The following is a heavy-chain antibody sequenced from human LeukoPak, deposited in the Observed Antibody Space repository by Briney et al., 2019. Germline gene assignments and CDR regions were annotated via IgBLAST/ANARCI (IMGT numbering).Heavy chain of an antibody. Sequence: SQTLSLTCTVSGGSISSGGYYWSWIRQHPGKGLEWIGYIYCSGSTYYNPSLKSRVTISVDTSKNQFSLKLSSVTAADTAVYYCARDRSGPHYDILTGYSSNWFDPWGQGTLVTVSS. V-gene: IGHV4-31*03. CDR2: IYCSGST. CDR3: ARDRSGPHYDILTGYSSNWFDP. CDR1: GGSISSGGYY. D-gene: IGHD3-9*01. J-gene: IGHJ5*02.